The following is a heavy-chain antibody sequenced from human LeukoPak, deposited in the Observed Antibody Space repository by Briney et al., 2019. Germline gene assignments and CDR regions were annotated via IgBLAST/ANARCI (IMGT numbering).Heavy chain of an antibody. J-gene: IGHJ4*02. Sequence: GGSLRLSCAASGFTFSIYAMSWVRQAPGKGLEWVSGFSASGGSTYYADSVKGRFTISRDNSKNTLYLQMNSLRAEDTAVYYCAKGNSGSYLMHFDYWGQGTLVTVSS. CDR2: FSASGGST. V-gene: IGHV3-23*01. CDR3: AKGNSGSYLMHFDY. CDR1: GFTFSIYA. D-gene: IGHD1-26*01.